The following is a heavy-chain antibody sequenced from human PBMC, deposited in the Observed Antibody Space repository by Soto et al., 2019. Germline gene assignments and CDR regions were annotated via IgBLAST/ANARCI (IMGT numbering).Heavy chain of an antibody. CDR2: IKSKTDGGTT. CDR3: TTDETTVTTQTSYYYYYGMDV. J-gene: IGHJ6*02. Sequence: EVQLVESGGGLVKPGGSLRLSCAASGFTFSNAWMNWVRQAPGKGLEWVGRIKSKTDGGTTDYAAPVKGRFTISRDDSKNTLYLQMNSLKTEDTAVYYCTTDETTVTTQTSYYYYYGMDVWGQGTTVTVSS. CDR1: GFTFSNAW. D-gene: IGHD4-4*01. V-gene: IGHV3-15*07.